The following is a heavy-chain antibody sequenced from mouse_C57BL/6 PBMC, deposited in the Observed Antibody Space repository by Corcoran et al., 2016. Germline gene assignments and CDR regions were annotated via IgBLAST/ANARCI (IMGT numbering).Heavy chain of an antibody. CDR2: INPYNGGT. D-gene: IGHD1-1*01. Sequence: EVQLQQSGRVLVKPGAAVKMSWKASGYTFTDYYMNWVKQSHGKSIEWIGVINPYNGGTSYNQKFKGKDTLTVDKSSSTAYMELNSLTSEDSAVYYCAREGASPVVATRNFDVWGTGTTVTVSS. V-gene: IGHV1-19*01. J-gene: IGHJ1*03. CDR1: GYTFTDYY. CDR3: AREGASPVVATRNFDV.